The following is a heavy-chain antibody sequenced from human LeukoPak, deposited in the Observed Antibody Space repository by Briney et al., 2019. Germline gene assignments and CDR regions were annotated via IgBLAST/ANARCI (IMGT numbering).Heavy chain of an antibody. V-gene: IGHV4-4*07. CDR3: ARETTWTFDY. CDR1: GEYIRKYY. J-gene: IGHJ4*02. Sequence: SETLSLTCTVSGEYIRKYYWSWIRQPAGKGLEWIGRIYTSGTTDYNPSLESRVTMSIDTSNNYFSLKLSSVTAADTAVYYCARETTWTFDYWGQGTLVTVSS. CDR2: IYTSGTT. D-gene: IGHD4-17*01.